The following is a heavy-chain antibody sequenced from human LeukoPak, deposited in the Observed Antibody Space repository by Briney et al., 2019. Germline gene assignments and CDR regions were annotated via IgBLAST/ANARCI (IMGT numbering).Heavy chain of an antibody. V-gene: IGHV3-15*01. D-gene: IGHD3-22*01. CDR1: GFTFSNAW. CDR2: VKSKTDGGTT. CDR3: TTVDITMIVVGIDPYFYY. J-gene: IGHJ4*02. Sequence: GGSLRLSCAASGFTFSNAWMSWVRKAPGKGLEWVGRVKSKTDGGTTDYAAPVKGRFTISRDDSKNTLYLQMNSLKTEDTAVYYCTTVDITMIVVGIDPYFYYWGQGTLVTVSS.